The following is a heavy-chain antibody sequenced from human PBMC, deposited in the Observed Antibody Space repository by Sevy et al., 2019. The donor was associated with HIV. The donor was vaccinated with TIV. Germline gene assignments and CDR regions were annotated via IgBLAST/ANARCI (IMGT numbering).Heavy chain of an antibody. CDR1: GFTFSSYS. Sequence: GGSLRLSCAASGFTFSSYSMNWVRQAPGKGLEWVSSISSSSSYIYYAHSVKGRFTISRDNAKNSLYLQMNSLRAEDTAVYYRARVGRSVVVPAAIRADYYMDVWGKGTTVTVSS. CDR2: ISSSSSYI. CDR3: ARVGRSVVVPAAIRADYYMDV. J-gene: IGHJ6*03. D-gene: IGHD2-2*01. V-gene: IGHV3-21*01.